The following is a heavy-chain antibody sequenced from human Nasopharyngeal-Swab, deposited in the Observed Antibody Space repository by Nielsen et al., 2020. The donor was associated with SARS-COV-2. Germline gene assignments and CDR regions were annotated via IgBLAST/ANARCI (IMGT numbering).Heavy chain of an antibody. V-gene: IGHV4-39*01. CDR1: GGSISSSSYY. CDR2: IYYSGST. D-gene: IGHD5-18*01. Sequence: SQTMSLTCTVAGGSISSSSYYWGWFRQPPGKGLEWIGRIYYSGSTYYNPSLKSRVTISVDTSKNQFSLKLSSVAAADTAVYYCATYGYGSYYYYYMDVWGKGTTVTVSS. J-gene: IGHJ6*03. CDR3: ATYGYGSYYYYYMDV.